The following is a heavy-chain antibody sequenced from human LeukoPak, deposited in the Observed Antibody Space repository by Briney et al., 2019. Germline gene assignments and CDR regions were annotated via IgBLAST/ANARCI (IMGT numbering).Heavy chain of an antibody. Sequence: ASVKVSCKASGYTFTSYGISWVRQAPGQGLKWMGWISAYNGNTNYAQKLQGRVTMTTDTSTSTAYMGLRSLRSDDTAVYYCARDLGNSGYDSPSHYYYYGMDVWGQGTTVTVSS. D-gene: IGHD5-12*01. CDR3: ARDLGNSGYDSPSHYYYYGMDV. CDR1: GYTFTSYG. V-gene: IGHV1-18*01. CDR2: ISAYNGNT. J-gene: IGHJ6*02.